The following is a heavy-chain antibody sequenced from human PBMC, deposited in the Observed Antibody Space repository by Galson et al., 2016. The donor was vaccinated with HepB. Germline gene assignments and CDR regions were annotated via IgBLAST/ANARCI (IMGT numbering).Heavy chain of an antibody. CDR3: ARDGGQQVVRWERLRKVYYYYPMDV. D-gene: IGHD6-13*01. V-gene: IGHV3-48*02. Sequence: SLRLSCAASGFTFSTYSMNWVRQAPGKGLEWVSYIGSGSTTIYYPDSVKDRFTISRDNAKNSLYLQMNSLRDDDTAVYYCARDGGQQVVRWERLRKVYYYYPMDVWGQGTTVTVS. CDR1: GFTFSTYS. J-gene: IGHJ6*02. CDR2: IGSGSTTI.